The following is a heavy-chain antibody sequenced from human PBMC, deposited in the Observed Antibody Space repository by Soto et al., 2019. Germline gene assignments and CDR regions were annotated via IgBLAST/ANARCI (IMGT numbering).Heavy chain of an antibody. Sequence: GESLKISCKGSGYSFTIYWISWVRQMPGKGLEGMGRIDPSDSYTNCSPSFQGQVTISADKSISTAYLQWSSLKASDTAMYYCARLYCSGGSCYPRWFDPSGQGTLVTVPS. D-gene: IGHD2-15*01. CDR3: ARLYCSGGSCYPRWFDP. J-gene: IGHJ5*02. V-gene: IGHV5-10-1*01. CDR1: GYSFTIYW. CDR2: IDPSDSYT.